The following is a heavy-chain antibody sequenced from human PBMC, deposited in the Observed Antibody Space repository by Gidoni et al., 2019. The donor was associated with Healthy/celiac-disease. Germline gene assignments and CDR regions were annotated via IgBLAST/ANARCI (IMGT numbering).Heavy chain of an antibody. D-gene: IGHD2-15*01. CDR2: ISGSGGST. Sequence: EVQLLESGGGLVQPGGSLRLSCAASGFTFSSYAMRWVRQAPGKGLEWVSAISGSGGSTYYADSVKGRFTISRDNSKNTLYLQMNSLRAEDTAVYYCAKDGEVAATDYYYYYGMDVWGQGTTVTVSS. CDR3: AKDGEVAATDYYYYYGMDV. J-gene: IGHJ6*02. V-gene: IGHV3-23*01. CDR1: GFTFSSYA.